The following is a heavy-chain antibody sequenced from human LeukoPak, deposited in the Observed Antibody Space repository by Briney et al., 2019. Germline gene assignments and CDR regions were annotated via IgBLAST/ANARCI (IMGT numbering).Heavy chain of an antibody. D-gene: IGHD2-2*03. J-gene: IGHJ4*02. CDR1: GYTFTSCY. Sequence: ASVKVSCKASGYTFTSCYMHWVRQAPGQGLEWMGIINPSGGSTSYAQKFQGRVTMTRDTSTSTVYMELSSLRSEDTAVYYCARGMDIVVVPAAMRIDYWGQGTLVTVSS. CDR3: ARGMDIVVVPAAMRIDY. CDR2: INPSGGST. V-gene: IGHV1-46*01.